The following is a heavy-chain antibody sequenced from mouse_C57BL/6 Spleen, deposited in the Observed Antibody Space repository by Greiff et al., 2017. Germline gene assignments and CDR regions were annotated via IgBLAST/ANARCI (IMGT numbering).Heavy chain of an antibody. CDR2: ISYDGRN. CDR3: SSAKRYFDY. CDR1: GYSFTSGYF. V-gene: IGHV3-6*01. J-gene: IGHJ1*03. Sequence: DVQLEESGPGLVKPSQSLSLSCSVSGYSFTSGYFWYWIRKFPGNKLEWVGYISYDGRNNYNPSLKNRISITRNTSKNQFFLKLNSLTTEDTATYYCSSAKRYFDYWGTGTTVTVSS.